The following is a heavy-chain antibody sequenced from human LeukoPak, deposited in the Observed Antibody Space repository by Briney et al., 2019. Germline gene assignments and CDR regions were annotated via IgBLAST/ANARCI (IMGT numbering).Heavy chain of an antibody. CDR1: GFTFDDYG. CDR2: INWNGGST. J-gene: IGHJ3*01. Sequence: GGSLRLSCAASGFTFDDYGMSWVRQAPGKGLEWVSGINWNGGSTGYADSVKGRFTISRDNARNSLYLQMNSLRAEDTAVYYCARAHTSSFLGSGFDFWGQGTMVTVSS. V-gene: IGHV3-20*04. D-gene: IGHD6-13*01. CDR3: ARAHTSSFLGSGFDF.